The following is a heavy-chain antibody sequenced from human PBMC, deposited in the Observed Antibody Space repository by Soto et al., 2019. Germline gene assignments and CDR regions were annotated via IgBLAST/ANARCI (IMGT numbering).Heavy chain of an antibody. Sequence: HPGGSLRLSCTGSGFSFFSYAMSWVRQAPGKGLEWVSTISGSGGHTYYADSVKGRFVVSRDNDKNTVYLHMSSLTGEDTAVYFCAKIEMGWFAHWGQGTQVTV. D-gene: IGHD2-8*01. CDR3: AKIEMGWFAH. V-gene: IGHV3-23*01. J-gene: IGHJ5*02. CDR1: GFSFFSYA. CDR2: ISGSGGHT.